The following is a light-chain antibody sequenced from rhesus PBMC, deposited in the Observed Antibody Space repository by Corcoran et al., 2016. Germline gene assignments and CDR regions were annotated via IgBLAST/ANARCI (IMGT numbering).Light chain of an antibody. V-gene: IGKV1-43*02. Sequence: DIQMTQSPSSLSASVGDRVTITCRASQGISTYLNWYQQKPGKVPKHLIYAAYSLESGVPSRFSGSGSGTEFTLTISSLKPEDFATYYCLQYNSDPWTFGQGTKVEIK. CDR1: QGISTY. J-gene: IGKJ1*01. CDR3: LQYNSDPWT. CDR2: AAY.